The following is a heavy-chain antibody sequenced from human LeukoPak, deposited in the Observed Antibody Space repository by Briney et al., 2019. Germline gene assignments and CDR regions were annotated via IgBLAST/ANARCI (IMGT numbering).Heavy chain of an antibody. D-gene: IGHD2-2*01. J-gene: IGHJ5*02. CDR3: ARWVVVVPAAMNWFDP. V-gene: IGHV4-38-2*02. Sequence: PSETLSLTCTVSGYSISSGYYWSWIRQPPGKGLEWIGEINHSGSTNYNPSLKSRVTISVDTSKNQFSLKLSSVTAADTAVYYCARWVVVVPAAMNWFDPWGQGTLVTVSS. CDR2: INHSGST. CDR1: GYSISSGYY.